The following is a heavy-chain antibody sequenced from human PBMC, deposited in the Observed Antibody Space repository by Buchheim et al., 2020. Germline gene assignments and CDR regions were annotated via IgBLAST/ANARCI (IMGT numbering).Heavy chain of an antibody. CDR3: ARDGGGVAVAGYYGMDV. D-gene: IGHD6-19*01. V-gene: IGHV1-69*06. J-gene: IGHJ6*02. CDR1: GGTFSKYD. CDR2: IIPMFGTA. Sequence: QVQLVQSGAEVKKPGSSAKVSCKASGGTFSKYDFSWVRQAPGQGPEWMGGIIPMFGTANYAQKFQGRVTITADRSTSTVYMELSSLRSDDTAVYYCARDGGGVAVAGYYGMDVWGQGTT.